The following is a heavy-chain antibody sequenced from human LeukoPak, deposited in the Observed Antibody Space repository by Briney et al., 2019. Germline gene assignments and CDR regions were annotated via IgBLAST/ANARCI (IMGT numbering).Heavy chain of an antibody. CDR1: GYSISSGYY. D-gene: IGHD6-13*01. CDR2: IYHSGST. V-gene: IGHV4-38-2*02. J-gene: IGHJ3*02. CDR3: ARDVYIAGNDAFDI. Sequence: PSETLSLTCAVSGYSISSGYYWGWIRQPPGNGLEWIGSIYHSGSTYYNPSLKSRVTISVDTSKNQFSLKLSSVTAADTAVYYCARDVYIAGNDAFDIWGQGTMVTVSS.